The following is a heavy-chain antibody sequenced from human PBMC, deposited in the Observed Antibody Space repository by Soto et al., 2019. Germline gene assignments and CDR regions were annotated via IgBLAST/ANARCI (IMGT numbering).Heavy chain of an antibody. CDR2: ISGSGGST. CDR3: AKDIVATRAEYFHY. CDR1: VFTFSSYA. D-gene: IGHD5-12*01. V-gene: IGHV3-23*01. J-gene: IGHJ4*02. Sequence: PGGSVRLSCAASVFTFSSYAMSCVRHSPGKWLEWVSAISGSGGSTYYADSVKGRFTISRDNSKNTLYLQINSLRAEDTAVYYCAKDIVATRAEYFHYLGQGTLVTVSS.